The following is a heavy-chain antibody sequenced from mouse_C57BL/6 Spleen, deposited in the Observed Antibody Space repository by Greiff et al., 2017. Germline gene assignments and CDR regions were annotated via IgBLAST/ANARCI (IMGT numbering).Heavy chain of an antibody. CDR2: ISSGGSYT. Sequence: EVMLVESGGDLVKPGGSLKLSCAASGFTFSSYGMSWVRQTPDKRLEWVATISSGGSYTYYPDSVKGRFTISRDNAKNTLYLQMSSLKSEDTAMYYCARQSHFHYYGSSYNWYFDVGGTGTTVTVSS. V-gene: IGHV5-6*02. D-gene: IGHD1-1*01. CDR3: ARQSHFHYYGSSYNWYFDV. J-gene: IGHJ1*03. CDR1: GFTFSSYG.